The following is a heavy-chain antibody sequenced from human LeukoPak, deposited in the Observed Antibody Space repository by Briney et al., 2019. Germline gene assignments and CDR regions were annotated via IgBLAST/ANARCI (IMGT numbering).Heavy chain of an antibody. CDR3: AKGPGIAAAGYFDY. CDR2: ISSSSSYI. J-gene: IGHJ4*02. Sequence: PGGSLRLSCAASGFTFSSYSMNWVRQAPGKGLEWVSSISSSSSYIYYADSVKGRFTISRDNAKNSLYLQMNSLRAEDTAVYYCAKGPGIAAAGYFDYWGQGTLVTVSS. V-gene: IGHV3-21*04. CDR1: GFTFSSYS. D-gene: IGHD6-13*01.